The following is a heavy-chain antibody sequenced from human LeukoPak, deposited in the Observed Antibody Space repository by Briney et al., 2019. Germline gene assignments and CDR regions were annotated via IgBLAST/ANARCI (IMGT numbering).Heavy chain of an antibody. D-gene: IGHD5-18*01. V-gene: IGHV3-9*01. J-gene: IGHJ4*02. Sequence: GRSLRLSCAASGFTFDDYAMHWVRQAQGKGLEWVSGISWNSGSIGYADSVKGRFTISRDNAKNSLYLQMNSLRAEDTALYYCAKDKDGYRYYFDYWGQGTLVTVSS. CDR2: ISWNSGSI. CDR3: AKDKDGYRYYFDY. CDR1: GFTFDDYA.